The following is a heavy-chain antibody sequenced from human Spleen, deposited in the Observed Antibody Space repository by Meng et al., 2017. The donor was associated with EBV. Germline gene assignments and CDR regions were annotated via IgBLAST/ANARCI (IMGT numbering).Heavy chain of an antibody. V-gene: IGHV4-61*01. CDR1: GGSVSSGSYY. CDR2: IYYSGST. D-gene: IGHD2-2*01. J-gene: IGHJ4*02. Sequence: QVPLPESGPGVVKPSDTLSLPCTVSGGSVSSGSYYWSWIRQPPGKGLEWIGYIYYSGSTNYNPSLKSRVTISVDTSKNQFSLKLSSVTAADTAVYYCARQYCSTTSCYRDSFGYWGQGTLVTVSS. CDR3: ARQYCSTTSCYRDSFGY.